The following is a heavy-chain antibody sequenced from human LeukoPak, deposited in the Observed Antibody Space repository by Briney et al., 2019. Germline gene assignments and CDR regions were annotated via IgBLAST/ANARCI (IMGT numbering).Heavy chain of an antibody. D-gene: IGHD3-10*01. CDR3: ARSYYYGSGSYPHDAFDI. V-gene: IGHV1-69*13. CDR1: GGTFSSYA. J-gene: IGHJ3*02. CDR2: IIPIFGTA. Sequence: GASVKVSCTASGGTFSSYAISWVRQAPGQGLEWMGGIIPIFGTANYAQKFQCRVTITADESTSTAYMELSSLRSEDTAVYYCARSYYYGSGSYPHDAFDIWGQGTMVTVSS.